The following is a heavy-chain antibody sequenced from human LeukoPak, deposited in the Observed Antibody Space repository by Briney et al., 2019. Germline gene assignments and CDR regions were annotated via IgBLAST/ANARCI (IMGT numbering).Heavy chain of an antibody. CDR2: ISRSGGST. Sequence: GGSLRLSCAASGCTFSGYAMSWVRQAPGKGLEGVSSISRSGGSTYYADSVKGRFTISRDNSKNTLYLQMNSLRAEDTAVYYCARDLVGGWDDSSGYYYGYFDYWGEGTLVTVSS. J-gene: IGHJ4*02. D-gene: IGHD3-22*01. CDR3: ARDLVGGWDDSSGYYYGYFDY. V-gene: IGHV3-23*01. CDR1: GCTFSGYA.